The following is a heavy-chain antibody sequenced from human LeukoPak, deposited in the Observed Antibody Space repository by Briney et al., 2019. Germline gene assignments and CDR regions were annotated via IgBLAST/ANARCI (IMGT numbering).Heavy chain of an antibody. Sequence: GGSLRLSCAASGFTFSDYYMSWLRQAPGTGLEWVSLIFAGGSTYYADSVEGRFTISRDNSKNTVFLQMNGLRAEDTAVYCCARSKAARSPPDSWGRGTLVTVSS. D-gene: IGHD6-6*01. CDR1: GFTFSDYY. CDR2: IFAGGST. CDR3: ARSKAARSPPDS. V-gene: IGHV3-66*01. J-gene: IGHJ4*02.